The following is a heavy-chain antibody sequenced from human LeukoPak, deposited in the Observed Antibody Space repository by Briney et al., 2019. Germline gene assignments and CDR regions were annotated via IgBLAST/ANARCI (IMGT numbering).Heavy chain of an antibody. V-gene: IGHV3-33*01. CDR3: ARDGSYYEIDY. CDR2: IWYDGSNK. Sequence: PGGSLGLSCAASGFIFSSYGMHGVRQAPGKGLEWVAVIWYDGSNKNYVDSVKGRFTISRDNSKNTLYLQMNSLRAEDTAVYYCARDGSYYEIDYWGQGTLVTVSS. CDR1: GFIFSSYG. J-gene: IGHJ4*02. D-gene: IGHD1-26*01.